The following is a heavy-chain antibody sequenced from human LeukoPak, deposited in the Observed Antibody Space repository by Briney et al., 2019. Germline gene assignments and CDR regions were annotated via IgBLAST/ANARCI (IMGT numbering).Heavy chain of an antibody. CDR3: ARVWSGYCSSTSCYVAYNWFDH. CDR1: GYSISSGYC. V-gene: IGHV4-38-2*01. CDR2: IYHSGST. J-gene: IGHJ5*02. Sequence: KPSETLSLTCAVSGYSISSGYCWGWIRQPPGKGLEWIGSIYHSGSTYYNPSLKSRVTISVDTSKNQFSLKLSSVTAADTVVYYCARVWSGYCSSTSCYVAYNWFDHWGQGTLVTVSS. D-gene: IGHD2-2*01.